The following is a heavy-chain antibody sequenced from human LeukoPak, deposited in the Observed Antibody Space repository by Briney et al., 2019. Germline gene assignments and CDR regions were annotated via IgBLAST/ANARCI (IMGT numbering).Heavy chain of an antibody. CDR2: ISSNGGST. V-gene: IGHV3-64*04. D-gene: IGHD6-13*01. Sequence: PGGSLRLSCSASGFTFSSYAMHWVRQAPGKGLEYVSAISSNGGSTYYADSVKGRFTISRDNSKNSLYLQMNSLRTEDTALYYCAKEDYSSSWYALDYWGQGTLVTVSS. J-gene: IGHJ4*02. CDR3: AKEDYSSSWYALDY. CDR1: GFTFSSYA.